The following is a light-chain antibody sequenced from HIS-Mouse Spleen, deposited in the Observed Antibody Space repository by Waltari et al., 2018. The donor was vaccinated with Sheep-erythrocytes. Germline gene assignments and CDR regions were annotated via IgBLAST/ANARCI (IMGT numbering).Light chain of an antibody. CDR1: SSDVGGYNY. J-gene: IGLJ1*01. Sequence: SALTQPRSVSGSPGQSVTISCTGTSSDVGGYNYVSWYQQHPGKAPTLMIYDVSKRPSGVPVRFSGSRSGSTASLTISGLQAEDEADYSCCSYAGSYNHVFATGTKVTVL. CDR3: CSYAGSYNHV. V-gene: IGLV2-11*01. CDR2: DVS.